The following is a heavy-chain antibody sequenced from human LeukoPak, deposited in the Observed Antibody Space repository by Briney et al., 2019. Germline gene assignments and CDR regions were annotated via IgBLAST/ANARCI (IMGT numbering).Heavy chain of an antibody. CDR2: IKQDGSEK. CDR1: GFTFSSYW. J-gene: IGHJ5*02. D-gene: IGHD3-22*01. CDR3: ARVLSGSWDWFDP. V-gene: IGHV3-7*01. Sequence: GGSLRLSCAASGFTFSSYWMSWVRQVPGKGLEWVANIKQDGSEKYYVDSVKGRFTISRDNAKNSLYLQMNSLRAEDTAVYYCARVLSGSWDWFDPWGQGTLVTVSS.